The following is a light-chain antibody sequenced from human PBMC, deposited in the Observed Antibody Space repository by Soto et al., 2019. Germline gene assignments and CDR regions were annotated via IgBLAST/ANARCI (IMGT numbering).Light chain of an antibody. CDR1: QSISTW. V-gene: IGKV1-5*03. Sequence: IQMTQSPSTLSASVGERVTITCRASQSISTWLAWYQQKPGKAPKLLIYKTSTLESGVPSRFSGSGSGTDFILTISNLQPEDFAIYYCQQSFRTPRTFGQRTKADIK. J-gene: IGKJ1*01. CDR2: KTS. CDR3: QQSFRTPRT.